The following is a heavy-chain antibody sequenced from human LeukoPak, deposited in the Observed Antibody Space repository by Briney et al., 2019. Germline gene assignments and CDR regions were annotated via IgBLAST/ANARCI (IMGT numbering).Heavy chain of an antibody. CDR1: GGSISSYN. CDR3: ARPHQNYPVHAFDI. Sequence: SETLSLTCTVSGGSISSYNWCWFRQPRGTGLEWMGYIYYSGSTNYNPSLKSRVTISVDTSKNQFSLKLSSVTAADTAVYYCARPHQNYPVHAFDIWGQGTMVTVSS. V-gene: IGHV4-59*08. J-gene: IGHJ3*02. CDR2: IYYSGST. D-gene: IGHD1-1*01.